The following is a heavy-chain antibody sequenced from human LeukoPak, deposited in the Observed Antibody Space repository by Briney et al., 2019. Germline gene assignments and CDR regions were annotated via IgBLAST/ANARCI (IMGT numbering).Heavy chain of an antibody. D-gene: IGHD3-10*01. J-gene: IGHJ4*02. Sequence: ASVKVSCKASGYTFTGYYMYWVRQAPGQGLEWMGWINPNSGGTNYAQKFQGRVTMTRDTPISTAYMELSRLRSDDTAVYYCARGTRITMVRGVIKIDYWGQGTLVTVSS. CDR3: ARGTRITMVRGVIKIDY. CDR1: GYTFTGYY. CDR2: INPNSGGT. V-gene: IGHV1-2*02.